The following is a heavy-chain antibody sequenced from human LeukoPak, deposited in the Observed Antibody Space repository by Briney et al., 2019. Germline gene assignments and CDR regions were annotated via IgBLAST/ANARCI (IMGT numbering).Heavy chain of an antibody. CDR2: MNLNSGNT. CDR3: ARRMITFGGVIAN. Sequence: EASVKVSCKASGYTFTSSDINWVRQTTGQGLEWMGWMNLNSGNTGYAQKFQGRVTMTRNTSISTAYMELSSLRSEDTAVYYCARRMITFGGVIANWGQGTLVTVSS. D-gene: IGHD3-16*02. CDR1: GYTFTSSD. J-gene: IGHJ4*02. V-gene: IGHV1-8*01.